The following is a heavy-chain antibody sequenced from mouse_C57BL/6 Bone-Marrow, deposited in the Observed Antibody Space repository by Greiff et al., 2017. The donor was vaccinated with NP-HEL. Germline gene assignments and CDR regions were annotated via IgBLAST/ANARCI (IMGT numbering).Heavy chain of an antibody. CDR3: ARPYTTVVATFDY. CDR1: GYAFSSSW. J-gene: IGHJ2*01. D-gene: IGHD1-1*01. CDR2: IYPGDGDT. V-gene: IGHV1-82*01. Sequence: VQLKESGPELVKPGASVKISCKASGYAFSSSWMNWVKQRPGKGLEWIGRIYPGDGDTNYNGKFKGKATLTADKSSSTAYMQLSSLTSEDSAVYFCARPYTTVVATFDYWGQGTTLTVSS.